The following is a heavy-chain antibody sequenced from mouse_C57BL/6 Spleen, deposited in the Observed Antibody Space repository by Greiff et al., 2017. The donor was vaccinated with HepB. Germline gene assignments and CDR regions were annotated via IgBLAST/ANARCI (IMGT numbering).Heavy chain of an antibody. CDR3: ARDAVIGYFDV. Sequence: EVNVVESGGGLVQSGRSLRLSCATSGFTFSDFYMEWVRQAPGKGLEWIAASRNKANDYTTEYSASVKGRFIVSRDTSQSILYLQMNALRAEDTAIYYCARDAVIGYFDVWGTGTTVTVSS. CDR2: SRNKANDYTT. D-gene: IGHD2-12*01. CDR1: GFTFSDFY. V-gene: IGHV7-1*01. J-gene: IGHJ1*03.